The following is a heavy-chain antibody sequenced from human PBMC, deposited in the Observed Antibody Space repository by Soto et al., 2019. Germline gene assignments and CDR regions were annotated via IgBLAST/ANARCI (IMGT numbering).Heavy chain of an antibody. D-gene: IGHD3-10*01. Sequence: SETLSLTCTVSGGSTSSYHWGWIRQPPGKGLEWIAYMSYSGSPNYNPSLKSRVTISVDASKNQFSLKVSSVTAADTALYYCARTRLSGKLPDVLGYFDYWGQGTLVTVSS. CDR3: ARTRLSGKLPDVLGYFDY. CDR2: MSYSGSP. J-gene: IGHJ4*02. V-gene: IGHV4-59*01. CDR1: GGSTSSYH.